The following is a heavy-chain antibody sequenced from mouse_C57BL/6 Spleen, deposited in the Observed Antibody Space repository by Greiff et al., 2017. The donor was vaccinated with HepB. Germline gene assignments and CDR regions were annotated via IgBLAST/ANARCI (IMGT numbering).Heavy chain of an antibody. V-gene: IGHV2-2*01. CDR1: GFSLTSYG. Sequence: VQRVESGPGLVQPSQSLSITCTVSGFSLTSYGVHWVRQSPGKGLEWLGVIWSGGSTDYNAAFISRLSISKDNSKSQVFFKMNSLQADDTAIYYCATYDYDGRVFDYWGQGTTLTVSS. CDR2: IWSGGST. J-gene: IGHJ2*01. CDR3: ATYDYDGRVFDY. D-gene: IGHD2-4*01.